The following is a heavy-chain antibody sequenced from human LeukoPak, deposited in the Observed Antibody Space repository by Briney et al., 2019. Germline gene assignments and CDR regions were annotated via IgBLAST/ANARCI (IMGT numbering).Heavy chain of an antibody. V-gene: IGHV1-18*01. CDR3: ARDPRDPFYCSGGSCHLDY. J-gene: IGHJ4*02. D-gene: IGHD2-15*01. CDR2: ISAYNGNT. Sequence: ASVKVPCKASGYTLTSYGISWVRQAPGQGLEWMGWISAYNGNTNYAQKLQGRVTMTTDTSTGTAYMELRSLRSDDTAVYYCARDPRDPFYCSGGSCHLDYWGQGTLVTASS. CDR1: GYTLTSYG.